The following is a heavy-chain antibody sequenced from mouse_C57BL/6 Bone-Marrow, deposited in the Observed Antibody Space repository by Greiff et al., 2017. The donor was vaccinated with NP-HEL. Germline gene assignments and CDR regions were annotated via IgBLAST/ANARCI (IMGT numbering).Heavy chain of an antibody. CDR1: GFNIKDDY. Sequence: DVQLQESGAELVRPGASVKLSCTASGFNIKDDYMHWVKQRPEQGLEWIGWIDPENGDTEYASKFQGKATITADTSSNTAYLQLSSLTSEDTAVYYCTRSSPWYFDVWDTGTTVTVSS. CDR2: IDPENGDT. CDR3: TRSSPWYFDV. J-gene: IGHJ1*03. V-gene: IGHV14-4*01. D-gene: IGHD1-1*01.